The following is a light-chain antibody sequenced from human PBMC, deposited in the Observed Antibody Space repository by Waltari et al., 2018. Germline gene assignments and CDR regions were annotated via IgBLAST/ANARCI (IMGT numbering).Light chain of an antibody. Sequence: DIQMTQSPSSLSASVGDRVTITCRASQSISNHLNWYHQKPGKAPKLLSYAASSLQSGVPSRFRGISSGTDFTLTISSLQLEDAATYYCQESYSLSWTFGQGTKVEIK. V-gene: IGKV1-39*01. CDR3: QESYSLSWT. CDR2: AAS. CDR1: QSISNH. J-gene: IGKJ1*01.